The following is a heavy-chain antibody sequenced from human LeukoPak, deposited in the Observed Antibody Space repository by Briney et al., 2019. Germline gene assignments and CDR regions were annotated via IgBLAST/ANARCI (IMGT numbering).Heavy chain of an antibody. CDR3: ARWDGYSSSPDY. CDR2: INPNSADT. D-gene: IGHD6-13*01. Sequence: ASVKVSCKASGYTFTSYGISWVRQAPGQGLEWMGWINPNSADTDYAQKFLGRVTMTRDMSISTIYMELTRLRSDDTGLYYCARWDGYSSSPDYWGQGTLVTVSS. J-gene: IGHJ4*02. V-gene: IGHV1-2*02. CDR1: GYTFTSYG.